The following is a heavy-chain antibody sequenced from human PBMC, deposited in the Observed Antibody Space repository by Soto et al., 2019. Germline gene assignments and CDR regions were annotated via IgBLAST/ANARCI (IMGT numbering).Heavy chain of an antibody. V-gene: IGHV1-24*01. CDR3: ATCRGYDSRLFWFDP. CDR2: FDPEDGET. CDR1: GYTLTELS. J-gene: IGHJ5*02. Sequence: ASVKVSCKVSGYTLTELSMHWVRQAPGKGLEWMGGFDPEDGETIYAQKFQGRVTMTEDTSTDTAYMELSSLRSEDTAVYYCATCRGYDSRLFWFDPWGQGTLVTVSS. D-gene: IGHD5-12*01.